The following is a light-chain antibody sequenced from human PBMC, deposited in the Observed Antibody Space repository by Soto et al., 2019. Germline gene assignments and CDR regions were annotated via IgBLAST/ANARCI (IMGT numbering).Light chain of an antibody. CDR2: LEGSGSY. CDR1: SGHSRYI. J-gene: IGLJ2*01. CDR3: ETWDSTTRV. Sequence: QSVLTQSSPASASLGSSVRLTCTLSSGHSRYIIAWHQQQPGKAPRYLMKLEGSGSYNKGSGIPDRFSGSSSGADRYLTISNLQFEDEADYYCETWDSTTRVFGGGTKLTVL. V-gene: IGLV4-60*02.